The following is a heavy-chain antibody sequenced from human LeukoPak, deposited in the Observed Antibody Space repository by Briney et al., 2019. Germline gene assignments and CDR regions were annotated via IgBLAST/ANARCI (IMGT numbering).Heavy chain of an antibody. V-gene: IGHV4-61*02. D-gene: IGHD6-13*01. CDR3: ASSIAAPGNFDY. Sequence: SETLSLTCTVSGGSISSGSYYWSWIRQPAGKGLEWIGRIYTSGSTNYNPSLKSRVTISVDTSKNQFSLKLSSVTAADTAVYYCASSIAAPGNFDYWGQGTLVTVSS. J-gene: IGHJ4*02. CDR2: IYTSGST. CDR1: GGSISSGSYY.